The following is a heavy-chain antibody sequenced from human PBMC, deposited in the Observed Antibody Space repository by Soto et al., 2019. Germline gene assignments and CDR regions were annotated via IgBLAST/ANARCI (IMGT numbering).Heavy chain of an antibody. J-gene: IGHJ6*02. CDR3: ARAGLDYYYGMDV. CDR2: ISSSSSYI. CDR1: GFTFSDYY. Sequence: PGGSLRLSCAASGFTFSDYYMNWVRQAPGKGLEWVSSISSSSSYIYYADSVKGRFTISRDNAKNSLYLQMNSLRAEDTAVYYCARAGLDYYYGMDVWGQGTTVTVSS. D-gene: IGHD1-1*01. V-gene: IGHV3-21*01.